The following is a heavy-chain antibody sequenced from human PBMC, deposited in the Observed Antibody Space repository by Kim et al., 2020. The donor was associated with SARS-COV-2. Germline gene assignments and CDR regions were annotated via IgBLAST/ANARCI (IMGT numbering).Heavy chain of an antibody. J-gene: IGHJ4*02. Sequence: QKFQGRVTITADESTSTAYMELSSLRSEDTAVYYCAGGVYYYGSGSYADYWGQGTLVTVSS. D-gene: IGHD3-10*01. V-gene: IGHV1-69*01. CDR3: AGGVYYYGSGSYADY.